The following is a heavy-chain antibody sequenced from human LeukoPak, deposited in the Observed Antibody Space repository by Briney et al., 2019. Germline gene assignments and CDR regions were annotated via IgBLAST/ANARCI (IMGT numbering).Heavy chain of an antibody. V-gene: IGHV1-18*01. CDR2: ISAYNGNT. CDR1: GYTFTSYG. Sequence: ASVKVSCKASGYTFTSYGISWVRQAPGQGLEWMGWISAYNGNTNYAQKLQGRVTMTTDTSTSTAYMELRSLRSDDTAVYYCARDLPYSSSWESIDYWGQGTLVTVSS. J-gene: IGHJ4*02. CDR3: ARDLPYSSSWESIDY. D-gene: IGHD6-13*01.